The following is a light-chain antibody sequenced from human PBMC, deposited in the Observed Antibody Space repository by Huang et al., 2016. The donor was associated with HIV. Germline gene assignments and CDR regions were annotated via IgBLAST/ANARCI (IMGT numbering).Light chain of an antibody. J-gene: IGKJ1*01. CDR1: QSVLYSHNNKNY. CDR3: QQYYSTPQT. CDR2: WAS. Sequence: DIVMNQSPDSLAVSLGERATNNCKSSQSVLYSHNNKNYLAGYQQKPGQLPKLLIYWASTRESGVPDRVSGSGSGTDFTLTISSLQAEDVAVYYCQQYYSTPQTFGQGTKVEIK. V-gene: IGKV4-1*01.